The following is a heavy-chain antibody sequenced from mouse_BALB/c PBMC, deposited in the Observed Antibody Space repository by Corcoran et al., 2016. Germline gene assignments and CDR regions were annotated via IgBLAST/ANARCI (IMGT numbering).Heavy chain of an antibody. D-gene: IGHD4-1*01. CDR3: ARGSAGKAIDY. CDR1: GYTFTNYG. Sequence: QIQLVQSGPELKKPGETVKISCKASGYTFTNYGMNWVKQAPGKGLKWMGWKNTYTGEPTYADDFKGRFAFSLETSASTAYLQINNLKNEDTATYFCARGSAGKAIDYWGQGTSVTVSS. V-gene: IGHV9-3-1*01. J-gene: IGHJ4*01. CDR2: KNTYTGEP.